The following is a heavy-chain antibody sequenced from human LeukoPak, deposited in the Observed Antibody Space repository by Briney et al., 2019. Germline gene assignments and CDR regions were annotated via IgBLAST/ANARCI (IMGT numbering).Heavy chain of an antibody. V-gene: IGHV3-7*03. Sequence: PGGSLRLSCAASGFTFSSFWMSWVRQAPGKGLEWVANMKKDGSQKYYVGSVEGRFTISRDNAKNSLYLQMDSLRVDDTAVYYCTRVFGGYDVSDYWGQGTLVTVSS. CDR1: GFTFSSFW. CDR3: TRVFGGYDVSDY. D-gene: IGHD3-3*01. CDR2: MKKDGSQK. J-gene: IGHJ4*02.